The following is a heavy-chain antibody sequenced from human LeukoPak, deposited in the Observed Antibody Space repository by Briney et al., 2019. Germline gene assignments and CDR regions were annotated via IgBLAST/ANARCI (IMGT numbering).Heavy chain of an antibody. CDR3: ADVVAVAATPGYFQH. Sequence: SETLSLTCTVSGGSISSYYWSWIRQPPGKGLEFIGYIYYSGSTNYKPSLKSRVTISVDTSKNQFSLKLSSVTAADTAVYYCADVVAVAATPGYFQHWGQGTLVTVSS. V-gene: IGHV4-59*01. J-gene: IGHJ1*01. D-gene: IGHD2-15*01. CDR2: IYYSGST. CDR1: GGSISSYY.